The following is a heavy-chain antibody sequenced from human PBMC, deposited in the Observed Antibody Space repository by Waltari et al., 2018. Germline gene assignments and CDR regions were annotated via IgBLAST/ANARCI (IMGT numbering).Heavy chain of an antibody. D-gene: IGHD2-2*01. CDR1: GGSISTYS. V-gene: IGHV4-59*01. CDR2: FYHSGSTKY. Sequence: VQLQQSGPGLVKPSETLSLTCTVPGGSISTYSWAWIRRPPGKGLEWIGYFYHSGSTKYNYNPSLKSRVTISVDMSKNQFSLELSSVTAADTALYYCARGDFLDSSGYQPLYYWGQGTPVSVSS. CDR3: ARGDFLDSSGYQPLYY. J-gene: IGHJ4*02.